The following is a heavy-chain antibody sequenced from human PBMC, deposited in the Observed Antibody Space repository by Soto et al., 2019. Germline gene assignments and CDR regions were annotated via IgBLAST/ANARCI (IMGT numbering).Heavy chain of an antibody. J-gene: IGHJ4*02. Sequence: GGSLRLCCAASGFTFSSYGMHWVRQAPGKGLEWVAVISYDGSNKYYADSVKGRFTISRDNSKNTLYLQMNSLRAEDTAVYYCAKDVIPGGSGSYLPSYWGQGTLVTVSS. CDR3: AKDVIPGGSGSYLPSY. CDR2: ISYDGSNK. V-gene: IGHV3-30*18. CDR1: GFTFSSYG. D-gene: IGHD3-10*01.